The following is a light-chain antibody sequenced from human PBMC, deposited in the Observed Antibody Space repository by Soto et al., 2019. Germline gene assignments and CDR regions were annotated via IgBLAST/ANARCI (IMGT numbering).Light chain of an antibody. J-gene: IGKJ1*01. CDR3: QQYGSSGT. Sequence: EIVLTQSPGTLSLSPGERATLSCRASQSVSNNYLAWYQQRPGQAPRPLIYGASRRVTGIPDRFSGSGSGTDFTLTISRLGPEDFAVYYCQQYGSSGTFGQGAKVDIK. CDR2: GAS. CDR1: QSVSNNY. V-gene: IGKV3-20*01.